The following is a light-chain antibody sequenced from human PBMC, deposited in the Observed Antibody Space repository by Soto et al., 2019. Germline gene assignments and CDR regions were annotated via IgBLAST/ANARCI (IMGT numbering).Light chain of an antibody. CDR3: QHYNSYSEA. Sequence: DIPMTQSPSSLSASVGDILTITCRASQYISTYLNWYQQKPGKAPKLLIYVASNLQSGVPSRFSGSGSGTEFTLTISSLQPDDFATYYCQHYNSYSEAFGQGTKVDI. CDR2: VAS. V-gene: IGKV1-5*01. CDR1: QYISTY. J-gene: IGKJ1*01.